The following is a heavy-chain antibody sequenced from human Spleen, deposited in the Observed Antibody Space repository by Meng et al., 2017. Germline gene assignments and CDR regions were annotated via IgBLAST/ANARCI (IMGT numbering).Heavy chain of an antibody. CDR3: ARDLIMVRGVTFDY. D-gene: IGHD3-10*01. J-gene: IGHJ4*02. CDR1: GYTFTSYA. V-gene: IGHV1-3*01. CDR2: INAGNGNT. Sequence: ASVKVSCKDSGYTFTSYAMHWVRQAPGQRLEWMGWINAGNGNTKYSQKFQGRVTITRDTSASTAYMELSSLRSEDTAVYYCARDLIMVRGVTFDYWGQGTLVTVSS.